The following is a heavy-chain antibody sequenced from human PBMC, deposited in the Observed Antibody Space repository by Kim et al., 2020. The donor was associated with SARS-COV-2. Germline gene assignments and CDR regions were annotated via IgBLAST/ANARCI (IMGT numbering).Heavy chain of an antibody. J-gene: IGHJ4*02. CDR3: AREGPNTYYFDY. V-gene: IGHV1-46*01. Sequence: SYPKKFQGRVTMTRETSTSTVYMELSSLRSEDTAVYYCAREGPNTYYFDYWGQGTLVTVSS. D-gene: IGHD3-16*01.